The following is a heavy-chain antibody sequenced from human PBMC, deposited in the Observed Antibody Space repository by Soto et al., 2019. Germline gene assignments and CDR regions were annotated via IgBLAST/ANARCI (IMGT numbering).Heavy chain of an antibody. CDR3: ARDGMTTGDT. Sequence: KLSETLSLTCIVSGVSVRSYTWSWVRQPANKGLEWIGRVFSSVSATYNPSLKSRVSISMDTPENRISLKLDSVTAADAGVYFCARDGMTTGDTWGPGTLVTVSS. V-gene: IGHV4-4*07. CDR2: VFSSVSA. CDR1: GVSVRSYT. J-gene: IGHJ4*02. D-gene: IGHD2-21*02.